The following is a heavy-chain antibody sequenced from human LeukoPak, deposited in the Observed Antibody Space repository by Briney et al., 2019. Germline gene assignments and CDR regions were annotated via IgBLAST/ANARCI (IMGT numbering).Heavy chain of an antibody. CDR1: GFTFSNYG. CDR2: IWYDGSNK. Sequence: GGSLRLSFAASGFTFSNYGMHWVRQAPGKGLEWVAVIWYDGSNKYYADSVKGRFTISSDNSKNTLYLQMNSLRAEDTAVYYCAKDFRLLWFGELGQYYFDYWGQGTLVTVSS. V-gene: IGHV3-33*06. CDR3: AKDFRLLWFGELGQYYFDY. D-gene: IGHD3-10*01. J-gene: IGHJ4*02.